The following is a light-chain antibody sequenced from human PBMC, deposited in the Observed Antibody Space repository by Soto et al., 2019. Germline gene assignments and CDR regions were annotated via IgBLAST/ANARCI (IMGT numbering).Light chain of an antibody. CDR2: EVS. Sequence: QSALAQPASMSGSPGQSITISCTGSGSDIATFNYVSWYQQYPGKAPKLLIYEVSDRPSGISSRFSGSKSGNTASLTISGLQADDEAEYFCISYKTDDTFLFGTGTKVTVL. V-gene: IGLV2-14*01. J-gene: IGLJ1*01. CDR1: GSDIATFNY. CDR3: ISYKTDDTFL.